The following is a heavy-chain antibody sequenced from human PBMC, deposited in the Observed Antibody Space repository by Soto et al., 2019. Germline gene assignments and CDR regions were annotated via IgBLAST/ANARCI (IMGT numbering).Heavy chain of an antibody. J-gene: IGHJ6*02. CDR1: GYPFTSYG. D-gene: IGHD6-19*01. CDR3: ARDGEVAGRDGMDV. V-gene: IGHV1-18*01. Sequence: XSVKVSCKASGYPFTSYGIIWVRQAPGQGLEWMGWISAYNGNTNYAQKLQGRVTMTTDTSTSTAYMELRSLRSDDTAVYYCARDGEVAGRDGMDVWGQGTTVTVSS. CDR2: ISAYNGNT.